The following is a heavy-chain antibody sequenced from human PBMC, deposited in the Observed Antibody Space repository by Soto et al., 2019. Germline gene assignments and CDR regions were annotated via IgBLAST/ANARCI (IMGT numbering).Heavy chain of an antibody. CDR1: GGSISDYQ. Sequence: QVQLQESGTGLVKPSETLSLTCSISGGSISDYQWNWIRQPPGKGLEWIGYIYYSGRTNYNPSLKSRRTISLDTSTRQCSLRLRSVTAADTAVYYCARMRGLGEISPYLDYWGQGALVTVSS. CDR3: ARMRGLGEISPYLDY. CDR2: IYYSGRT. V-gene: IGHV4-59*01. D-gene: IGHD3-16*01. J-gene: IGHJ4*02.